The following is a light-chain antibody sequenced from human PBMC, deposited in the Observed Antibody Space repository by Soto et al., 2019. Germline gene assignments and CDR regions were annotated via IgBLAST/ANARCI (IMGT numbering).Light chain of an antibody. V-gene: IGKV1-39*01. Sequence: DIQMTQSPSSLSASVGDRVTITCRASQSVSIYLNWYQQKPGKAPKLLIYTTSSLQSEVPSRFSGSGSGIDFTLTISSLQPEDFATYYCQQSYTTPPAFGQGTKVEVK. CDR3: QQSYTTPPA. CDR2: TTS. J-gene: IGKJ1*01. CDR1: QSVSIY.